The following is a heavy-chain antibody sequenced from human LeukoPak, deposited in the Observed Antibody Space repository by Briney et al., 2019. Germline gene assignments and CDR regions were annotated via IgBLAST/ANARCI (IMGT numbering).Heavy chain of an antibody. CDR2: ISSSSSTI. V-gene: IGHV3-48*01. J-gene: IGHJ5*02. Sequence: PGGSLRLSCAASGFTFSSYSMNWVRQAPGKGLEWVSYISSSSSTIYYADSVKGRFTISRDNAKNSLYLQMNSLRAEDTAVYYCARDSSGSSRDWFDPWGQGTLVTASS. D-gene: IGHD1-26*01. CDR3: ARDSSGSSRDWFDP. CDR1: GFTFSSYS.